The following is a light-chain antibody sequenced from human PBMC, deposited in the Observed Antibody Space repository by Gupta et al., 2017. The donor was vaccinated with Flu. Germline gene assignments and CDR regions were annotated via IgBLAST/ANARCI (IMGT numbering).Light chain of an antibody. CDR2: GSS. Sequence: QSVLTQPPSVSGAPGQRVTISCTGSSSNIGAGYDVHWYQQLPGTAPKVLIYGSSNRPSGVPDRFFGSKSGTSAPLAITGLQAEDEADYYCQSYDTSLSDWVFGGGTKVTAL. J-gene: IGLJ3*02. V-gene: IGLV1-40*01. CDR1: SSNIGAGYD. CDR3: QSYDTSLSDWV.